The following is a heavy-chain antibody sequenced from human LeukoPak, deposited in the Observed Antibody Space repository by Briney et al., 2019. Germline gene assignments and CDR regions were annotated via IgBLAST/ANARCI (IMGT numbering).Heavy chain of an antibody. CDR3: ARRDGYNYRAFDF. CDR1: GFTFSSYW. J-gene: IGHJ3*01. CDR2: INSDGSST. V-gene: IGHV3-74*01. D-gene: IGHD5-24*01. Sequence: GGSLRLSCAASGFTFSSYWIHWVRQAPGKGLVWVSRINSDGSSTSYADSVKGRFTISRDNAKNTLYLQVNSLRAEDTAVYYCARRDGYNYRAFDFWGQGTMVTVSS.